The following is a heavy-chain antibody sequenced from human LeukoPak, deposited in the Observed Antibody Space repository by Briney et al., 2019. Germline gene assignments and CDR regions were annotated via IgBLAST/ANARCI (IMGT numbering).Heavy chain of an antibody. CDR3: ARWYCSSTSCYGVDYYYYYMDV. CDR2: ISAYNGNT. D-gene: IGHD2-2*01. Sequence: GASVKVSCKASGYTFTSYGISWVRQAPGQGLEWMGWISAYNGNTNYAQKLQGRVTMTTDTSTSTAYMELRSLRSDDTAVYYCARWYCSSTSCYGVDYYYYYMDVWGKGTTVTVSS. V-gene: IGHV1-18*01. J-gene: IGHJ6*03. CDR1: GYTFTSYG.